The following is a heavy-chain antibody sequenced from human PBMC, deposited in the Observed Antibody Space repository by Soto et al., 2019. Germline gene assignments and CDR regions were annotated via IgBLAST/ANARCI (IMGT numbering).Heavy chain of an antibody. J-gene: IGHJ4*02. CDR2: ISGSGGST. CDR1: GFTFSSYA. Sequence: GGSLRLSCAAPGFTFSSYAMSWVRQAPGKGLEWVSAISGSGGSTYYADPVKGRFTISRDNSKNTLYLQMNSLRAEDTAVYYCVKWGDYDSSGYYHYWGQGTLVTVSS. CDR3: VKWGDYDSSGYYHY. D-gene: IGHD3-22*01. V-gene: IGHV3-23*01.